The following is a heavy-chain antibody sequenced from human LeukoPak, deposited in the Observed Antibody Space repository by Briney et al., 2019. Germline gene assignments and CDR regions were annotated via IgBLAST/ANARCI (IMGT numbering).Heavy chain of an antibody. Sequence: ASVKVSCKASGYTFTSHGISWVRQAPGQGLEWRGWISTYNDNTHYAPKIQGRVTMTTDTSTRTAHMELRSLRSDDTAVYYCARDVKTYYYDSSGYYFDYWGQGTLVTVAS. CDR3: ARDVKTYYYDSSGYYFDY. D-gene: IGHD3-22*01. CDR2: ISTYNDNT. V-gene: IGHV1-18*01. CDR1: GYTFTSHG. J-gene: IGHJ4*02.